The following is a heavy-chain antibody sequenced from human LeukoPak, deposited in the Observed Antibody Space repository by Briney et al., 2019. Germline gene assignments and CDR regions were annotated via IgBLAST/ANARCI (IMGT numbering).Heavy chain of an antibody. J-gene: IGHJ3*02. Sequence: SGPTLVKPTQTLTLTCTFSGFSLSTSGVGVGWIRQPPGKALEWLALIYWDDDKRYSPSLKSRLTITKDTSKNQVVLTMTNMDPVDTATYYCAHNRGARIIAAWVPDAFDIWGQGTMVTVSS. CDR3: AHNRGARIIAAWVPDAFDI. CDR2: IYWDDDK. D-gene: IGHD6-13*01. V-gene: IGHV2-5*02. CDR1: GFSLSTSGVG.